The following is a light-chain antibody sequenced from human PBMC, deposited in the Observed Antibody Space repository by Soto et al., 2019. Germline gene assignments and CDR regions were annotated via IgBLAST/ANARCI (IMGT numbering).Light chain of an antibody. CDR3: QQFSSYPLT. V-gene: IGKV3-20*01. CDR1: QTVRNNY. CDR2: DAS. Sequence: ECVLTQSPGTLSLSPGERATLSCRASQTVRNNYLAWYQQKPGQAPRLLIYDASSRATGIPDRFSGGGSGTDFTLTISRLEPEDFAVYYCQQFSSYPLTFGQGTRLEIK. J-gene: IGKJ5*01.